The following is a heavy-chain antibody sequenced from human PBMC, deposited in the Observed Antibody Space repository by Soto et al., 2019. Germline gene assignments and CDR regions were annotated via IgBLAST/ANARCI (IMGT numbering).Heavy chain of an antibody. CDR3: ARSPDTATPGYQLLEKRKQSYYYYYMDV. J-gene: IGHJ6*03. V-gene: IGHV3-9*01. CDR1: GFTFDDYA. Sequence: GGSLRLSCAASGFTFDDYAMHWVRQAPGKGLEWVSGISWNSGSIGYADSVKGRFTISRDNAKNSLYLQMNSLRAEDTALYYCARSPDTATPGYQLLEKRKQSYYYYYMDVWGKGTTVTVSS. D-gene: IGHD2-2*01. CDR2: ISWNSGSI.